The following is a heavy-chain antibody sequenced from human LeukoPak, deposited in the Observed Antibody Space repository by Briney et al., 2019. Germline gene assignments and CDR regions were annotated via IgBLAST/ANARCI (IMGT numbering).Heavy chain of an antibody. CDR3: ARDLGYYDSSGYWDY. Sequence: SETLSLTCTVPGYSISSGYYWGWIRQPPGKGLEWIGSIYHSGSTYYNPSLKSRVTISVDTSKNQFSLKLSSVTAADTAVYYCARDLGYYDSSGYWDYWGQGTLVTVSS. V-gene: IGHV4-38-2*02. CDR1: GYSISSGYY. CDR2: IYHSGST. J-gene: IGHJ4*02. D-gene: IGHD3-22*01.